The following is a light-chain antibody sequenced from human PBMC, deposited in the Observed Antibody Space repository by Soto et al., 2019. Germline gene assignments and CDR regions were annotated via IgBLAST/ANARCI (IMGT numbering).Light chain of an antibody. V-gene: IGKV1-5*03. CDR2: KAS. CDR3: QQYNDNWT. Sequence: MKITHAPCTLSASVGDRVTITCRASQSISSWLAWYQQKPGKAPKLLIYKASTLQSGVPSRFSGSGSGTEFTLAISSLQPDDSATYYCQQYNDNWTFGQGTKVDIK. J-gene: IGKJ1*01. CDR1: QSISSW.